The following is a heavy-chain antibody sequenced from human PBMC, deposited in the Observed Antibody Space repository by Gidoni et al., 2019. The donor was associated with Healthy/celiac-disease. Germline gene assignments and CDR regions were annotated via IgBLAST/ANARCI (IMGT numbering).Heavy chain of an antibody. Sequence: QVQLVQSGAEVKKPGSSVKVSCKASGGTFSSYANSWVRQAPGQGLEWMGGIIPIFGTANYAQKFQGRVTITADKSTSTAYMELSSLRSEDTAVYYCARANKISSGWPHYYYYYGMDVWGQGTTVTVSS. CDR2: IIPIFGTA. D-gene: IGHD6-19*01. CDR3: ARANKISSGWPHYYYYYGMDV. CDR1: GGTFSSYA. J-gene: IGHJ6*02. V-gene: IGHV1-69*06.